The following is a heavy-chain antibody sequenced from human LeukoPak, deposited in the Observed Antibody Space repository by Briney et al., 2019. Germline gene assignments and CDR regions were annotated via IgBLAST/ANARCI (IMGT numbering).Heavy chain of an antibody. CDR2: ISASGSAI. Sequence: GGSLRLSCAASGFPLSSYSMNWVRQAPGKGLEWISYISASGSAIYYVDSVKGRVTVSRDNARNSLFLQMDSPRAGDTAVYYCVRVKGTYFDYWGPGTLVTVSS. J-gene: IGHJ4*02. V-gene: IGHV3-48*01. CDR3: VRVKGTYFDY. D-gene: IGHD1-1*01. CDR1: GFPLSSYS.